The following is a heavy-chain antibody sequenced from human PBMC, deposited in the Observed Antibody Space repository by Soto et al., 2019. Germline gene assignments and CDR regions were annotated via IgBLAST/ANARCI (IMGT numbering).Heavy chain of an antibody. CDR2: IYYSGST. J-gene: IGHJ6*02. CDR3: ARHDILTGYYGMDV. Sequence: PSETLSLTCTVSGGSISSYYWSWIRQPPGKGLEWIGYIYYSGSTNYNPSLKSRVTISVDTSKNQFSLKLSSVTAADTAVYYCARHDILTGYYGMDVWGQGATVT. V-gene: IGHV4-59*08. D-gene: IGHD3-9*01. CDR1: GGSISSYY.